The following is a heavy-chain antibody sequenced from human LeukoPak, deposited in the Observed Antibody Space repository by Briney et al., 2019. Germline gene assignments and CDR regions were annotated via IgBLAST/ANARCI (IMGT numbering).Heavy chain of an antibody. V-gene: IGHV4-39*01. CDR3: AKIRSSSSDMDV. CDR2: IYYSGST. J-gene: IGHJ6*03. CDR1: GGSISSSSYY. Sequence: KPSETLPLTCTVSGGSISSSSYYWGWIRQPPGKGLEWIGSIYYSGSTYYNPSLKSRVTISVDTSKNQFSLKLSPVTAADTAVYYCAKIRSSSSDMDVWGKGTTVTVSS. D-gene: IGHD6-6*01.